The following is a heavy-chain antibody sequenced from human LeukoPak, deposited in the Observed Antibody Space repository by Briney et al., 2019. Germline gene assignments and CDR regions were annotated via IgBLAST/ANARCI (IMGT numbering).Heavy chain of an antibody. J-gene: IGHJ4*02. CDR1: GYRFIEYW. D-gene: IGHD3-10*01. Sequence: GESLQISCKGSGYRFIEYWIGWVRQLPGKGLEWMGNIYPGDSDTRYSPSFQGQVTISADKSISTAYLQWSSLKASDTAIYYCARRPGVISHIDSWGQGTLVTVSS. CDR3: ARRPGVISHIDS. V-gene: IGHV5-51*01. CDR2: IYPGDSDT.